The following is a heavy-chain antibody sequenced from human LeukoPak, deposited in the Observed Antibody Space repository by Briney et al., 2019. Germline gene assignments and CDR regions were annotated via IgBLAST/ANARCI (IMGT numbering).Heavy chain of an antibody. J-gene: IGHJ4*02. CDR3: ARCFVGATLDY. CDR1: GFTFSSYS. D-gene: IGHD1-26*01. Sequence: GGSLRLSCAASGFTFSSYSMNWVRQAPGKGLEWVSYISSSGSPIYYADSVKGRFTISRDNARNSLYLQMNSLGDDDTAVYYCARCFVGATLDYWGQGTLVTVSS. CDR2: ISSSGSPI. V-gene: IGHV3-48*02.